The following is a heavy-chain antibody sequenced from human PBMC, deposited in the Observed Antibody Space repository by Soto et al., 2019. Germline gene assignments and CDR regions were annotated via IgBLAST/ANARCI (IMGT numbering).Heavy chain of an antibody. D-gene: IGHD2-2*01. Sequence: GASVKVSCKASGYTFTSYGISWVRQAPGQGLEWMGWSSAYTGNTNYAQKLQGRVTMTTDTSTSTAYMELRSLRSDDTAVYYCARALPAVIVPPAGNWFDPWGQGTLVTVSS. V-gene: IGHV1-18*01. CDR2: SSAYTGNT. J-gene: IGHJ5*02. CDR3: ARALPAVIVPPAGNWFDP. CDR1: GYTFTSYG.